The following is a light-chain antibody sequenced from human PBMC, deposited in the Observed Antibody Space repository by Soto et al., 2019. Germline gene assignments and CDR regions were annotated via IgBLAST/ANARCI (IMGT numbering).Light chain of an antibody. Sequence: DIAMSQWPATLSVSPGYRLTLACVGSQSVSSNLAWYQQKPGQAPRLLIYGASTRATGIPARFSGSGSGTEFTLTISSLQSEDFAVYYSKQYNNWPKTFGQGTKVDIK. CDR3: KQYNNWPKT. CDR2: GAS. J-gene: IGKJ1*01. CDR1: QSVSSN. V-gene: IGKV3-15*01.